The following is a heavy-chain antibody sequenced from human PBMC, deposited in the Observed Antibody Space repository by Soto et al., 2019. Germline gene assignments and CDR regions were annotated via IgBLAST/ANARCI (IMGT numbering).Heavy chain of an antibody. CDR2: IIPIFGSP. Sequence: QVQLVQSGAEVKKPGSSVKVSCKASGGTFNSDTISWVRQAPGQGLEWMGGIIPIFGSPKNAQKFQGRVTIPEDESTSTVSMEVTSLTSEDAAVYYCAGDFVGIVAAGLERWFDPWGQGTLVTVSS. CDR3: AGDFVGIVAAGLERWFDP. D-gene: IGHD6-13*01. J-gene: IGHJ5*02. V-gene: IGHV1-69*01. CDR1: GGTFNSDT.